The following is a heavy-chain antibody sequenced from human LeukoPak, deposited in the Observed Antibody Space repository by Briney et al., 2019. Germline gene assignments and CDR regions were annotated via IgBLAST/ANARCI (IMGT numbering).Heavy chain of an antibody. CDR1: GFTFSSYA. V-gene: IGHV3-7*04. J-gene: IGHJ4*02. CDR2: IKQDGSEK. Sequence: GGSLRLSCAASGFTFSSYAMHWVRQAPGKGLEWVANIKQDGSEKYYVDSVKGRFTISRDNAKNSLYLQMNSLRAEDTAVYYCARDRGFYWGQGTLVTVSS. CDR3: ARDRGFY. D-gene: IGHD2-15*01.